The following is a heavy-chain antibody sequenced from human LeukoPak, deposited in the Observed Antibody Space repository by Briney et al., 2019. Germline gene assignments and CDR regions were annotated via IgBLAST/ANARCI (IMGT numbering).Heavy chain of an antibody. Sequence: ASVKVSCKASGYTLTSYGISWVRQAPGQGLEWMGWISAYNGNTNYAQKLQGRVTMTTDTSTSTAYMELRSLRSDDTAVYYCAGDLVVALRTVLDAFDIWGQGTMVTVSS. J-gene: IGHJ3*02. V-gene: IGHV1-18*01. CDR1: GYTLTSYG. CDR2: ISAYNGNT. D-gene: IGHD2-15*01. CDR3: AGDLVVALRTVLDAFDI.